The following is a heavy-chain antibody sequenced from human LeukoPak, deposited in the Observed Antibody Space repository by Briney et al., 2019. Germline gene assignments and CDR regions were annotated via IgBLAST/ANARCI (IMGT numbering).Heavy chain of an antibody. Sequence: PGGSLRLSCAASGFTFSSYAMNWVRQAPGKGLEWVSTISGSGGSTYYADSVKGRFTISRDNSKNTLYLQMNSLGAEDKAVYYCAKEWIQLWSTDYWGQGTLVTVSS. CDR2: ISGSGGST. V-gene: IGHV3-23*01. CDR1: GFTFSSYA. J-gene: IGHJ4*02. D-gene: IGHD5-18*01. CDR3: AKEWIQLWSTDY.